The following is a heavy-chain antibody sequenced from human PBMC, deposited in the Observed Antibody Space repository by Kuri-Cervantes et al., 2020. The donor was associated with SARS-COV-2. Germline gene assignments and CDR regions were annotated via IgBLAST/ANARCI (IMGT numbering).Heavy chain of an antibody. J-gene: IGHJ6*03. CDR2: IYPGDSDT. Sequence: KVSCKGSGYSFTNYWIGWVRQMPGKGLEWMGIIYPGDSDTRYSPSFQGQVTISADKSINTACLQWSSLKASDTAIYYCARRAYGEEVDYYYMDVWGKGTAVTVSS. V-gene: IGHV5-51*01. D-gene: IGHD4-17*01. CDR1: GYSFTNYW. CDR3: ARRAYGEEVDYYYMDV.